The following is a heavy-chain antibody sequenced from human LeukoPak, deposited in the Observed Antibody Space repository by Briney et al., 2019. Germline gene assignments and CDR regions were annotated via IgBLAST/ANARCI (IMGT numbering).Heavy chain of an antibody. D-gene: IGHD3-22*01. Sequence: SETLSLTCTVSGDSISSYYWSWIRQPPGKGLEWIGYIYYSGSTNYNPSLKSRVTISVDTSKNQFSLKLSSVTAADTAVYYCARQPYDSSGYFDAFDTWGQGTMVTVSS. V-gene: IGHV4-59*08. J-gene: IGHJ3*02. CDR2: IYYSGST. CDR1: GDSISSYY. CDR3: ARQPYDSSGYFDAFDT.